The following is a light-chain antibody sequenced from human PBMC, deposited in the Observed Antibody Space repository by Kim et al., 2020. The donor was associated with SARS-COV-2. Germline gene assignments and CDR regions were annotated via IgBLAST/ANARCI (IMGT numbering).Light chain of an antibody. CDR3: QSYDSSNLV. V-gene: IGLV6-57*01. CDR1: SGSIASNY. CDR2: ADN. Sequence: NFMLTQPHSVSESPGKTVTISCTLSSGSIASNYVQWYQQRPGSSPTTVIYADNQRPSGVPDRFSGSIDSSSNSASLTISGLKTEDEADYYCQSYDSSNLVFGGGTQLTVL. J-gene: IGLJ2*01.